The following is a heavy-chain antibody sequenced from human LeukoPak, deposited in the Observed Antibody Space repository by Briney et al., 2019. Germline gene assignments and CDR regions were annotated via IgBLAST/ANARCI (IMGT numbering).Heavy chain of an antibody. CDR2: INSDESTT. Sequence: GGSLRLSCAASGFTFSSYWMTWVRQAPGKGLVWVSRINSDESTTGYADSVKGRFTISRDNAKNTLYLQMNSLRAEDTSVYYCSRGVSPVVVGATPFDYWGQGTLVTVSS. D-gene: IGHD2-15*01. CDR3: SRGVSPVVVGATPFDY. J-gene: IGHJ4*02. CDR1: GFTFSSYW. V-gene: IGHV3-74*01.